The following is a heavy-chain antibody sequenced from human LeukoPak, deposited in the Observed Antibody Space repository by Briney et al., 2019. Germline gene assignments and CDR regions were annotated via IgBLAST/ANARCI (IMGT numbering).Heavy chain of an antibody. D-gene: IGHD3-9*01. CDR2: ISSSSSYI. CDR3: AKDPTYYDILTGYYPEYYFDY. V-gene: IGHV3-21*04. CDR1: GFTFSSYS. Sequence: TGGSLRLSCAASGFTFSSYSMNWVRQAPGKGLEWVSSISSSSSYIYYADSVKGRFTISRDNAKNSLYLQMNSLRAEDTAVYYCAKDPTYYDILTGYYPEYYFDYWGQGTLVTVSS. J-gene: IGHJ4*02.